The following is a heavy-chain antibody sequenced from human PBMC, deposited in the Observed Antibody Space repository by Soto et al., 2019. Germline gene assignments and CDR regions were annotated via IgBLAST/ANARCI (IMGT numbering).Heavy chain of an antibody. J-gene: IGHJ4*02. CDR2: IWYDGSNK. CDR1: GFTFSSYG. V-gene: IGHV3-33*01. D-gene: IGHD3-22*01. CDR3: ARDSGYYSFFFDY. Sequence: GSLRLSCAASGFTFSSYGMHWVRQAPGKGLEWVAVIWYDGSNKYYADSVKGRFAISRDNSKNTLYLQMNSLRAEDTAVYYCARDSGYYSFFFDYWGQGTLVTVSS.